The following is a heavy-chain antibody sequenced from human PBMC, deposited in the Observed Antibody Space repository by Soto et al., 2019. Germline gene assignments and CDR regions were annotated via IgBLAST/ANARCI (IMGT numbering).Heavy chain of an antibody. CDR2: IYYSGST. J-gene: IGHJ5*02. CDR1: GGSISSGGYY. CDR3: ASEVRGYCSSTSCCAPNYWFDP. D-gene: IGHD2-2*01. Sequence: QVQLQESGPGLVKPSQTLSLTCTVSGGSISSGGYYWSWIRQHPGKGLEWMGYIYYSGSTYYNPSHKIRVNISVDTYKNQCSLKLTSVTAADSAVYYCASEVRGYCSSTSCCAPNYWFDPWGQGTLVTGS. V-gene: IGHV4-31*03.